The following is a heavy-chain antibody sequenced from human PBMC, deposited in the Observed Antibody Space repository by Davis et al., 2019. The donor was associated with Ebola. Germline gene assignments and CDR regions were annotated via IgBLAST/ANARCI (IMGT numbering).Heavy chain of an antibody. J-gene: IGHJ5*02. V-gene: IGHV1-46*01. D-gene: IGHD3-22*01. CDR3: AREVVVREANWFDP. CDR1: GYTFTSYY. CDR2: INPSGGST. Sequence: ASSVNVSRMASGYTFTSYYMHWVRQAPGQGLEWMGIINPSGGSTSYAQKFQGRVTITADESTSTAYMELSSLRSEDTAVYYCAREVVVREANWFDPWGQGTLVTVSS.